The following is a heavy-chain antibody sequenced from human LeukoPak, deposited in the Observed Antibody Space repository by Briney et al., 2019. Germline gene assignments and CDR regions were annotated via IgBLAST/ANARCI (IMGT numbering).Heavy chain of an antibody. J-gene: IGHJ4*02. D-gene: IGHD6-13*01. CDR2: VNAESADI. CDR1: GFSFRRYA. Sequence: GGSLRLSCAASGFSFRRYAMNWVRQAPGKGLEWVAYVNAESADILYADSVRGRFTISRDNAKNSLYLQMNSLRAEDRGVYYCARDTFEPLVIDFWGQGTLVTVSS. V-gene: IGHV3-21*05. CDR3: ARDTFEPLVIDF.